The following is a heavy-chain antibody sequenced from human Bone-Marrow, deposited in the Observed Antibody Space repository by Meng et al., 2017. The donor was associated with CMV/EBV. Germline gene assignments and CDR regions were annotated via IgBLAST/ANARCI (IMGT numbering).Heavy chain of an antibody. J-gene: IGHJ6*02. CDR3: ARAGYSSSWPPYYYYYYGMDV. V-gene: IGHV3-7*01. CDR2: IKQDGSEK. Sequence: GGSLRLSCAASGFTFSSYAMSWVRQAPGKGLEWVANIKQDGSEKYYVDSVKGRFTISRDNAKNSLYLQMNSLRAEDTAVYYCARAGYSSSWPPYYYYYYGMDVWGQGTTVTVSS. D-gene: IGHD6-13*01. CDR1: GFTFSSYA.